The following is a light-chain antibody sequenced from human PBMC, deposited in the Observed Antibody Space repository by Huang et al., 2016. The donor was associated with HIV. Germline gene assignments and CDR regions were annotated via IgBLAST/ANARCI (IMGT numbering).Light chain of an antibody. CDR3: QQYNNWPLT. J-gene: IGKJ4*01. Sequence: EIVMTQSPATLSVSPGERATLSCRASQSVSSNLDWYQQKPGQAPRLLSYGAFTRATGIPARFSGCGSGTEFTLTISSLQSEDFAVYYCQQYNNWPLTFGGGTKVEIK. V-gene: IGKV3-15*01. CDR2: GAF. CDR1: QSVSSN.